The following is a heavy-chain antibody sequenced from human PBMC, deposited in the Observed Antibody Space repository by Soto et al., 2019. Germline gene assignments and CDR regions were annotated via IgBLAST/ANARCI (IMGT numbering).Heavy chain of an antibody. D-gene: IGHD3-16*02. CDR2: ISGSGGST. Sequence: GGSLRLSCAASGFTFSSYAMSWVRQAPGKGLEWVSGISGSGGSTYYADSVKGRFTISRDNSKNTLYLQMNSLRAEDTAVYYCAKVAGDYVWGSYRYTKSKYYFDYWGQGTLVTVS. J-gene: IGHJ4*02. CDR1: GFTFSSYA. CDR3: AKVAGDYVWGSYRYTKSKYYFDY. V-gene: IGHV3-23*01.